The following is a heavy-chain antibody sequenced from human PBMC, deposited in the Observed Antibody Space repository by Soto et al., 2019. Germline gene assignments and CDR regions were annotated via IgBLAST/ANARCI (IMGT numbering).Heavy chain of an antibody. CDR3: ARPLLRYFVFDY. Sequence: QITLKESGPTLVKPTQTLTLTCTFSGFSLSTSGVGVGWIRQPPGKALEWLALIYWDDDKRFSPSLKSRLTISKVTSKNQVVFTITSMEPVDTATYYSARPLLRYFVFDYWGQGTLVTVSS. D-gene: IGHD3-9*01. J-gene: IGHJ4*02. V-gene: IGHV2-5*02. CDR1: GFSLSTSGVG. CDR2: IYWDDDK.